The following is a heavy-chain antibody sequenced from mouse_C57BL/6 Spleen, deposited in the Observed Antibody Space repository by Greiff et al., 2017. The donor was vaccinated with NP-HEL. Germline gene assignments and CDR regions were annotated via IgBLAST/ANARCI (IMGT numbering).Heavy chain of an antibody. D-gene: IGHD4-1*01. V-gene: IGHV1-81*01. CDR2: IYPRSGNT. CDR3: ASGGPLLGSWFAY. Sequence: QVQLQQSGAELARPGASVKLSCKASGYTFTSYGISWVKQRTGQGLEWIGEIYPRSGNTYYNEKFKGKATLTADKSSSTAYMELRSLTSEDSAVYFCASGGPLLGSWFAYWGQGTLVTVSA. CDR1: GYTFTSYG. J-gene: IGHJ3*01.